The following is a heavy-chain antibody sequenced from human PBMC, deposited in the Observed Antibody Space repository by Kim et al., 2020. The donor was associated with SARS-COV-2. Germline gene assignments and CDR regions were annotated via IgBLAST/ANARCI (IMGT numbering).Heavy chain of an antibody. CDR3: AKGGSYPLDY. J-gene: IGHJ4*02. D-gene: IGHD1-26*01. V-gene: IGHV3-74*01. CDR1: GFTFSSYW. CDR2: IHSDGSST. Sequence: GGSLRLSSAASGFTFSSYWMHWVRQAPGKGLVWVSRIHSDGSSTSYADSVKGRFTISRDNTNNTLYLQMNSLRAEDTAVYYCAKGGSYPLDYWGQGTLVIVSS.